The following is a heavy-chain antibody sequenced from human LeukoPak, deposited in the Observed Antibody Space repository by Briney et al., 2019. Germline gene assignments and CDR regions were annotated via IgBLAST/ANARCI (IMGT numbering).Heavy chain of an antibody. V-gene: IGHV4-34*01. D-gene: IGHD3-22*01. CDR1: GGSFSGYY. CDR3: ARCYYDSSGCDY. Sequence: SETLSLTCAVHGGSFSGYYWSWIRQTPGKGLEWIGEINHSGSTNYNPSLKSRVTISVDTSKNQFSLKLSSVTAADTAVYYCARCYYDSSGCDYWGQGTLVTVSS. J-gene: IGHJ4*02. CDR2: INHSGST.